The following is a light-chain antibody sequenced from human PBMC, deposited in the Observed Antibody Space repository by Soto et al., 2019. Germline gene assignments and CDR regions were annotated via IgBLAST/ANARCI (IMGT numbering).Light chain of an antibody. J-gene: IGLJ3*02. CDR1: TSNIGSNN. CDR2: SND. V-gene: IGLV1-47*02. CDR3: AAWDDSLRGVM. Sequence: QSALAQPPSVSGTPGQRVSISCSGATSNIGSNNVYWYQQLPGAAPRLLIYSNDQRPSGVPDRVSGSRSGTSASLAISDLRSEDEGDYFCAAWDDSLRGVMFGGGTKLTVL.